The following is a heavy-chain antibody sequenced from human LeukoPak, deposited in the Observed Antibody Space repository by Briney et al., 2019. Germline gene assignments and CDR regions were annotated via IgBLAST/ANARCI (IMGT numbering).Heavy chain of an antibody. Sequence: GGSLRLSCAASGFTFSTYGMHWVRQAPGKGLEWVSFIRYVGINKYYADSVKGRFTISRDNSKNTLYLQMNSLRPEDTAVYYCARDLMGIAYRGAFYYWGQGTLVTVSS. V-gene: IGHV3-30*02. D-gene: IGHD6-13*01. CDR3: ARDLMGIAYRGAFYY. CDR2: IRYVGINK. CDR1: GFTFSTYG. J-gene: IGHJ4*02.